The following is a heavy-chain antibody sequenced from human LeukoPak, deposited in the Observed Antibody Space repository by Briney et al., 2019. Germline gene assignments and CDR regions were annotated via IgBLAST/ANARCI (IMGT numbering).Heavy chain of an antibody. CDR1: GGTFSSYA. CDR3: ASTDSSGYYKERFDY. V-gene: IGHV1-69*04. Sequence: SVKVSCKASGGTFSSYAISWVRQAPGQGLEWMGRIIPIFGIANYAQKFQGRVTITADKSTSTAYMELSSLRSEDTAVCYCASTDSSGYYKERFDYWGQGTLVTVSS. CDR2: IIPIFGIA. D-gene: IGHD3-22*01. J-gene: IGHJ4*02.